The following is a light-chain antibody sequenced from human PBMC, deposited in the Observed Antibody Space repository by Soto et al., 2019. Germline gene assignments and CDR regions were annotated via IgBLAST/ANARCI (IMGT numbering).Light chain of an antibody. CDR2: DAS. CDR1: QSVSSY. Sequence: EIVLTQSPATLSLSPGERATLSCRASQSVSSYLAWYQQKPGQAPRLLIYDASNRATGIPARFSGSKSGTDLTHTISRLEPEDFAVYYCQQLSNWPLAFGGGTKVEIK. CDR3: QQLSNWPLA. J-gene: IGKJ4*01. V-gene: IGKV3-11*01.